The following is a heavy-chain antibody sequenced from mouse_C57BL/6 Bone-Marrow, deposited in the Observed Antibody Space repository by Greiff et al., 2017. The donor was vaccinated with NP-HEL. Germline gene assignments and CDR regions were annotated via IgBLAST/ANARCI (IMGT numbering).Heavy chain of an antibody. J-gene: IGHJ3*01. CDR2: INPYNGGT. CDR3: ARLHYYGSSPAWFAY. CDR1: GYTFTDYY. Sequence: VQLQQSGPVLVKPGASVKMSCKASGYTFTDYYMNWVKQSHGKSLEWIGVINPYNGGTSYNQKFKGKATLTVDKSSSTAYMELNSLTSEDSAVYYCARLHYYGSSPAWFAYWGQGTLVTVSA. D-gene: IGHD1-1*01. V-gene: IGHV1-19*01.